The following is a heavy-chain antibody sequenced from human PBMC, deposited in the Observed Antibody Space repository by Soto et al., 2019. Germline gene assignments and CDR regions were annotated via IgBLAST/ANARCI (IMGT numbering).Heavy chain of an antibody. CDR3: AKANTYYYETSADPSFDGLDV. V-gene: IGHV1-69*13. J-gene: IGHJ6*02. D-gene: IGHD3-22*01. Sequence: SVKVSCKASGGTFSNFAISWVRQAPGQGLEWVGGIIPFFGAANYAQKFQGRVTITADESTSTAYMELSSLTSEDTAMYYCAKANTYYYETSADPSFDGLDVWGQGITVPVSS. CDR2: IIPFFGAA. CDR1: GGTFSNFA.